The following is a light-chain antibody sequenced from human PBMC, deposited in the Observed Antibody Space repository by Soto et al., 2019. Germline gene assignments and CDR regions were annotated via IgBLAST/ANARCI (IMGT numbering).Light chain of an antibody. CDR1: QSVSSSY. J-gene: IGKJ1*01. CDR2: GTS. Sequence: EIVLTQSPGTLSLSPGERATLSCRASQSVSSSYLAWYQQKPGQAPRLLIYGTSKRATGIPDRFSGSGSGTDFTLTISRLEPDDFAVYYCQQYDRSPWTFGQGTKVEIK. CDR3: QQYDRSPWT. V-gene: IGKV3-20*01.